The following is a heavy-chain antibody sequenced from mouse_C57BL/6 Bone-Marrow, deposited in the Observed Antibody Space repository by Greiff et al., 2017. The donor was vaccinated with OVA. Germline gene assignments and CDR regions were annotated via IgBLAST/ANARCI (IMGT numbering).Heavy chain of an antibody. CDR1: GYTFTSYW. CDR2: IYPGSGST. Sequence: VQLQQSGAELVKPGASVKMSCKASGYTFTSYWITWVKQRPGQGLEWIGDIYPGSGSTNYNEKFKSKATLTVDTSSSTAYMRLSSLTSEDSAVYYCASPTAQATFADGGQGTLVTVSA. V-gene: IGHV1-55*01. J-gene: IGHJ3*01. CDR3: ASPTAQATFAD. D-gene: IGHD3-2*02.